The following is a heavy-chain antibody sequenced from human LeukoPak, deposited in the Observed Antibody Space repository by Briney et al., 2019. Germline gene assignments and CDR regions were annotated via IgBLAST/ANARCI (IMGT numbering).Heavy chain of an antibody. CDR1: GFTFDDYP. CDR3: AKAAMIVVASWFDP. J-gene: IGHJ5*02. Sequence: GRSLRLSRAASGFTFDDYPMHWVRQAPGKGLEWVSGISWNSGSIGYADSVKGRFTISRDNAKNSLYLQMNSLRAEDTALYYCAKAAMIVVASWFDPWGQGTLVTVSS. V-gene: IGHV3-9*01. D-gene: IGHD3-22*01. CDR2: ISWNSGSI.